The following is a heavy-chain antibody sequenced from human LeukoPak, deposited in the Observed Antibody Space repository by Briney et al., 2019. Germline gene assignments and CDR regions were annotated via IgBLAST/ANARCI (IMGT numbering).Heavy chain of an antibody. D-gene: IGHD1-26*01. V-gene: IGHV3-30*18. CDR3: AKDRDILGASYYFDY. CDR1: GFTFSTYG. J-gene: IGHJ4*02. CDR2: ISYDGRDK. Sequence: PGGSLRLSCTASGFTFSTYGIHWVRQAPGKGLEWVAVISYDGRDKKHADSVKGRFTISRDNSKNTLYLQMSSLKAEDTAVYYCAKDRDILGASYYFDYWGQGTLVTVSS.